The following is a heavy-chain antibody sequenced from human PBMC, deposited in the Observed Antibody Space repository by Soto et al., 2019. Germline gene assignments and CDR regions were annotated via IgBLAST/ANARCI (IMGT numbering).Heavy chain of an antibody. CDR1: GFSLSSTRMA. Sequence: QITLKEAGPTLVKPTQTLTLTCTFSGFSLSSTRMAVGWIRQPPGKALELLALIYWDDDKRYSPFLKSRLTITKDTSKNQVVLTMSHMVPVDTARYYCAHIVVAGLGYYFDYWGQGTLVTVAS. J-gene: IGHJ4*02. CDR2: IYWDDDK. V-gene: IGHV2-5*02. CDR3: AHIVVAGLGYYFDY. D-gene: IGHD6-19*01.